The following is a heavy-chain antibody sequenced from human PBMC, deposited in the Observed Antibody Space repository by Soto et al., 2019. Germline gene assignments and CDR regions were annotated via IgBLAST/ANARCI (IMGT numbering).Heavy chain of an antibody. V-gene: IGHV3-23*01. CDR3: VREGSGSFDF. CDR2: IGGRGNSA. J-gene: IGHJ3*01. D-gene: IGHD6-19*01. CDR1: GFIFTNYA. Sequence: PGGSLRLCCEASGFIFTNYAMTWVRQAPGKGLEWVSVIGGRGNSAYYADSVQGRFTISRDNSKKTLSLQMSSLTADDTAIYYCVREGSGSFDFWGRGTLVTVSS.